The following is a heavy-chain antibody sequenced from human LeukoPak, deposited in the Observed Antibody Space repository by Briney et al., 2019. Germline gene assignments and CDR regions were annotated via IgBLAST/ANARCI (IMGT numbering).Heavy chain of an antibody. CDR3: ARLSAYYYGSYFYYYMDV. Sequence: QPGGSLRLSCAASGFTFSSYSMNWVRQAPGKGLEWVANIKQDESERYTVDSVKGRFTISRDNAKNSVYLHMNSLRAEDTALYYCARLSAYYYGSYFYYYMDVWGKGTTVTVSS. J-gene: IGHJ6*03. D-gene: IGHD3-10*01. CDR1: GFTFSSYS. CDR2: IKQDESER. V-gene: IGHV3-7*01.